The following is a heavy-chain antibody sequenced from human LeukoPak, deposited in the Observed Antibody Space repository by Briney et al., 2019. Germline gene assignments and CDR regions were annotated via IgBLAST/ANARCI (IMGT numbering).Heavy chain of an antibody. D-gene: IGHD5/OR15-5a*01. CDR1: GYTFSSYY. CDR2: INPSDGSA. V-gene: IGHV1-46*01. Sequence: ASVRVSCKASGYTFSSYYLHWVRQAPGQGLEWMGIINPSDGSASYAQKFQGRVTMTRDTSTGAVYMEVSSLRSEDTVVYYCARSMIVEGRYYFDYWGQGTLVTVSS. J-gene: IGHJ4*02. CDR3: ARSMIVEGRYYFDY.